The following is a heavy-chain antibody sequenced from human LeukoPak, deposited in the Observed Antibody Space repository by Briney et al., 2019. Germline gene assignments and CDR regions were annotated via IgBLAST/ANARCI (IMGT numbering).Heavy chain of an antibody. D-gene: IGHD3-10*02. V-gene: IGHV3-48*03. CDR2: ISSSGSTI. CDR1: GFTFSSYE. CDR3: AELGITMIGGV. J-gene: IGHJ6*04. Sequence: PGGSLRLSCAASGFTFSSYEMNWGRQAPGKGLEWGSYISSSGSTIYYAPSVKGRFTISRDNAKNSLYLQMNSLRAEDTAVYYCAELGITMIGGVWGKGTTVTISS.